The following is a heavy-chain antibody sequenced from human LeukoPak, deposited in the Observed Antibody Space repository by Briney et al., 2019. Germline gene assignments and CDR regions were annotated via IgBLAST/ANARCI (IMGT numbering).Heavy chain of an antibody. D-gene: IGHD5-12*01. CDR3: ARRYTGYGILDY. V-gene: IGHV3-11*03. Sequence: GGSLRLSCAASGFTFSDYYMSWIRQAPGKGLEWVSYISDSSSYTDYADSVKGRLTISRDNSKNSLYLQMNSLRAEDTAVYYCARRYTGYGILDYWGQGTLVTVSS. CDR2: ISDSSSYT. CDR1: GFTFSDYY. J-gene: IGHJ4*02.